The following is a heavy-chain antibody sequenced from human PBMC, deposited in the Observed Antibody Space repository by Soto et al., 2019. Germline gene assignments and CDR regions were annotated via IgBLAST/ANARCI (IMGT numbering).Heavy chain of an antibody. D-gene: IGHD6-19*01. Sequence: EVQLLESGGGLVQPGGSLRLSCAASGFTFSSYAMSWVRQAPGKGLEWVSTISGSDGSTYYADSVKGRFTISSDNSKNTLYLQMNSLRAEDTAVYYCAKEYSSGWYYFDYWGQGTLVTVSS. CDR3: AKEYSSGWYYFDY. CDR1: GFTFSSYA. CDR2: ISGSDGST. J-gene: IGHJ4*02. V-gene: IGHV3-23*01.